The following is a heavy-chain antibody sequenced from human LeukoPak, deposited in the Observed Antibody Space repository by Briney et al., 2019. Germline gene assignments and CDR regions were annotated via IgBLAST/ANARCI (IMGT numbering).Heavy chain of an antibody. V-gene: IGHV4-59*12. CDR3: ARDRDTTFVTLWFDP. Sequence: PSETLSLTCTVSGGSISSYYWSWIRQPPGKGLEWIGSIYYSGSTYYNPSLKSRVTISVDTSKNQFSLKLSSVTAADRAVYYCARDRDTTFVTLWFDPWGQGTLVTVSS. CDR1: GGSISSYY. D-gene: IGHD4-23*01. J-gene: IGHJ5*02. CDR2: IYYSGST.